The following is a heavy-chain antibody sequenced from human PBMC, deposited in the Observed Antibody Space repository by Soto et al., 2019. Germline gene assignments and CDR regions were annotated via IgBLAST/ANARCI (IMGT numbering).Heavy chain of an antibody. CDR3: ARHAPYYYGSGGSFDP. CDR2: INHSGST. Sequence: PSETLSLTCAVYGGSFSGYYWSWIRQPPGKGLEWIGEINHSGSTNYNPSLKSRVTISVDTSKNQFSLKLSSVTAADTAVYYCARHAPYYYGSGGSFDPWGQGTLVTVSS. V-gene: IGHV4-34*01. J-gene: IGHJ5*02. D-gene: IGHD3-10*01. CDR1: GGSFSGYY.